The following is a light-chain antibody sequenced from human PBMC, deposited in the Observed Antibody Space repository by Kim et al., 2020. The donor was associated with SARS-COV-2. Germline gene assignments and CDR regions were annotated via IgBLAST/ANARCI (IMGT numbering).Light chain of an antibody. J-gene: IGLJ1*01. CDR2: DVT. Sequence: GQAVAGSCAEASGEGDVLDHVSGYQQRPGKAPKLILFDVTKRPSGVSTRFSGSRSANTASLIISGLQAEDDADYYCGSYTITTTYVFGPGTKVTVL. CDR1: SGEGDVLDH. V-gene: IGLV2-14*03. CDR3: GSYTITTTYV.